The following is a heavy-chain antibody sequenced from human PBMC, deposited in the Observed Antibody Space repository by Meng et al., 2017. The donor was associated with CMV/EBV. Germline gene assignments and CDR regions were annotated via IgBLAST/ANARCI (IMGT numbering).Heavy chain of an antibody. V-gene: IGHV3-21*01. J-gene: IGHJ4*02. D-gene: IGHD1-26*01. CDR3: ARAPPWDEFDY. Sequence: GESLKISCAASGFTFSSYSMNWVRQAPGKGLEWVSSISSSSSYIYYADSVKGRFTISRDNAKNSLYLQMNSLRAEDTAVYYCARAPPWDEFDYWGQETLVTVSS. CDR1: GFTFSSYS. CDR2: ISSSSSYI.